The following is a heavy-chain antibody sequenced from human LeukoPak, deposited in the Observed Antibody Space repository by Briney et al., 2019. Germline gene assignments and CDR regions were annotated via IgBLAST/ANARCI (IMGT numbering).Heavy chain of an antibody. D-gene: IGHD2-2*01. J-gene: IGHJ4*02. Sequence: PSQTLSLTCTVSGGSISSGGYYWSWIRQHPGKVLEWIGYICYSGSTYYNPSLKSRVTISVDTSKNQLSLKLSSVTAADTAVYYCARRAVVVPAAISCWGQGTLVTVSS. CDR3: ARRAVVVPAAISC. CDR1: GGSISSGGYY. CDR2: ICYSGST. V-gene: IGHV4-31*03.